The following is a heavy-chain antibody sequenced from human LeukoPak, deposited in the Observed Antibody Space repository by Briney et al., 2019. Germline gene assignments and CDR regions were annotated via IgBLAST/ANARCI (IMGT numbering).Heavy chain of an antibody. V-gene: IGHV3-7*03. J-gene: IGHJ4*02. Sequence: GGSLRLSCAASGFTFNSYWMSWVRQAPGKGLEWVANIKQDVNEKYYVDSVKGRFTISRDNAKNSLYLQMNSLRAEDTAVYYCARARAFGELEIDYWGQGTLVTVSS. CDR1: GFTFNSYW. CDR3: ARARAFGELEIDY. D-gene: IGHD3-10*01. CDR2: IKQDVNEK.